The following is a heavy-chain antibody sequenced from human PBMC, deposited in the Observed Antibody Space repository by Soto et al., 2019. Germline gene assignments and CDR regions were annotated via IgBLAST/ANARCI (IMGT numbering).Heavy chain of an antibody. V-gene: IGHV3-23*01. Sequence: EVQLLESGGGLAQPGGSLRLSCAASGFTFSSVAMTWVRQAPGKGLEWVSAISGSGGHTYYADSVKGRFTISRDNSKNTLYLQMDSLSAEDTAVYYWAKGPSEYICGIYLRYCDYWGPGTLVTFSS. CDR3: AKGPSEYICGIYLRYCDY. CDR1: GFTFSSVA. CDR2: ISGSGGHT. J-gene: IGHJ4*02. D-gene: IGHD3-16*02.